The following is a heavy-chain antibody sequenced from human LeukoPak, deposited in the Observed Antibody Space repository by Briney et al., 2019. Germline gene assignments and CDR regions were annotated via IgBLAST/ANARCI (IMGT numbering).Heavy chain of an antibody. CDR3: ASGDNDPLFDY. CDR1: GGSISSGGYY. Sequence: SQTLSLTCTVSGGSISSGGYYWSWIRQHPGKGLEWIGSIYYSGSTNYNPSLQGRVTISLDTSRNQFALKLSSVTAADTAVYYCASGDNDPLFDYWGQGTLVTVSS. CDR2: IYYSGST. J-gene: IGHJ4*02. V-gene: IGHV4-31*03. D-gene: IGHD1-1*01.